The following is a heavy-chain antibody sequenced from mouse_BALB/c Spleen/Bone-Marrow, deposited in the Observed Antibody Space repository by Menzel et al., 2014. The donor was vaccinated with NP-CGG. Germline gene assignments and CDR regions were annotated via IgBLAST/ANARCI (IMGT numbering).Heavy chain of an antibody. V-gene: IGHV4-2*02. CDR1: GFDFSRYW. CDR2: INPGSSTI. CDR3: AKQGYSGYFAY. Sequence: EVQVVEFGGGLVQPGGSLILSCAASGFDFSRYWMSWARQAPGKGQEWIGEINPGSSTINYTPSLKDKFIISRDNAKXTLYLQVSKVRSEDTPFYYCAKQGYSGYFAYWGQGTPLTVAS. J-gene: IGHJ2*01. D-gene: IGHD2-10*02.